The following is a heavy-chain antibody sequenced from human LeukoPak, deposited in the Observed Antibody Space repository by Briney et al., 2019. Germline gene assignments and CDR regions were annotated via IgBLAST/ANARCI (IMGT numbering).Heavy chain of an antibody. D-gene: IGHD5-18*01. V-gene: IGHV4-34*01. Sequence: SEPLSLTCGVSGYSISSGYYWSWIRQPPGKGLEWIRLINDSGSTNYNPSLKSRVTISVDTSKNQFSLKLSSVTAADTAVYYCARSRTALIQLWLRSYYFDYWGQGTLVTVSS. CDR1: GYSISSGYY. J-gene: IGHJ4*02. CDR3: ARSRTALIQLWLRSYYFDY. CDR2: INDSGST.